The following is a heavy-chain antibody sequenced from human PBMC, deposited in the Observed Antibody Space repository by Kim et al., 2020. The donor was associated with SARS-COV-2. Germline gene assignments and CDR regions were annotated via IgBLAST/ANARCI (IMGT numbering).Heavy chain of an antibody. D-gene: IGHD3-10*01. Sequence: GGSLRLSCAASGFTFSSYSMNWVRQAPGKGLEWVSSISSSSSYIYYADSVKGRFTISRDNAKNSLYLQMNSLRAEDTAVYYCARDAAYGSGSYYGNYYYYGMDVWGQGTTVTVSS. CDR2: ISSSSSYI. CDR3: ARDAAYGSGSYYGNYYYYGMDV. J-gene: IGHJ6*02. CDR1: GFTFSSYS. V-gene: IGHV3-21*01.